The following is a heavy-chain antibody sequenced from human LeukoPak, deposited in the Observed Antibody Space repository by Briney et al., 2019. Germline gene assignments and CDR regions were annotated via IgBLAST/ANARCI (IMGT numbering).Heavy chain of an antibody. Sequence: SETLSLTCTVSGGSISSSNYSWGWIRQPPGKGLEWIGSIYYSGSTYYNPSLKSRVTMPVDTSKNQFSLKLSSVTAADTAVYYCARHSRNTFGVVVVPYYFDYWGQGTLVTVSS. J-gene: IGHJ4*02. CDR2: IYYSGST. V-gene: IGHV4-39*01. CDR3: ARHSRNTFGVVVVPYYFDY. D-gene: IGHD3-16*02. CDR1: GGSISSSNYS.